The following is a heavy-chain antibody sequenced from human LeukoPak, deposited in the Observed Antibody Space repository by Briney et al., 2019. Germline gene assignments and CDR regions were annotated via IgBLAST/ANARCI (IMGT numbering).Heavy chain of an antibody. CDR2: ICYSGST. J-gene: IGHJ5*02. CDR3: ARRRNWNDLSHWFDP. V-gene: IGHV4-59*08. CDR1: GGSISSYY. Sequence: SETLSLTCTVSGGSISSYYWGWIRQPPGKGLEWIGYICYSGSTNYNPSHKSRVTISVDTSKNQFSLKLSSVTAADTAVYYCARRRNWNDLSHWFDPWGQGTLVTVSS. D-gene: IGHD1-1*01.